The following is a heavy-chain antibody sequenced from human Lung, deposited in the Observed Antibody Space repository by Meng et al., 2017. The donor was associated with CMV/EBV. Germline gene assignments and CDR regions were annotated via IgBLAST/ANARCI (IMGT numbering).Heavy chain of an antibody. CDR1: GYSCTSYW. Sequence: KVSGYSCTSYWIGWVRQMPGKGLEWMVIIYPGDSDTRYSPSFQGQVTISADKSISTAYLQWSSLKASDTAMYYCASSGYSYAQPFDYWGQGTLVTVSS. J-gene: IGHJ4*02. V-gene: IGHV5-51*01. CDR3: ASSGYSYAQPFDY. CDR2: IYPGDSDT. D-gene: IGHD5-18*01.